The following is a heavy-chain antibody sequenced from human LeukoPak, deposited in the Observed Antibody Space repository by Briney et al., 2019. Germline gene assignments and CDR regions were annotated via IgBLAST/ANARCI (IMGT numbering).Heavy chain of an antibody. V-gene: IGHV3-23*01. CDR1: GFSFSGYD. CDR3: ARDEGSGSYLDY. CDR2: ISGSGGST. J-gene: IGHJ4*02. Sequence: GGSLRLSYAASGFSFSGYDMSWVRQAPGKGREWVSAISGSGGSTYYADSVKGRFTISRDNSKNTLYLQMNSLRVEDTAVFYCARDEGSGSYLDYWGQGTLVAVSS. D-gene: IGHD3-10*01.